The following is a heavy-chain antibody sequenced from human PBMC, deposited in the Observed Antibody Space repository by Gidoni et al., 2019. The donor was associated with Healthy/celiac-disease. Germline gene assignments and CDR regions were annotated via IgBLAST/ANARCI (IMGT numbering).Heavy chain of an antibody. CDR1: GFTFRSYG. J-gene: IGHJ6*02. D-gene: IGHD4-4*01. V-gene: IGHV3-30*02. Sequence: QVQLVESGGGVVQPGGSLRLSCAESGFTFRSYGMHWVRQAPGKGLEWVVFIRYDGSNKYYADSVKGRFTISRDNSKNTLYLQMNSLRAEDTAVYYCAKDLPPQRYAMTVTTGGDYYYGMDVWGQGTTVTVSS. CDR2: IRYDGSNK. CDR3: AKDLPPQRYAMTVTTGGDYYYGMDV.